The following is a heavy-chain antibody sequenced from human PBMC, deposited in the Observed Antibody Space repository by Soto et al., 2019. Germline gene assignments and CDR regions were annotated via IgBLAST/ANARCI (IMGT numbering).Heavy chain of an antibody. CDR3: ARVAYSGSYYFDY. CDR2: TRNKADSYTT. D-gene: IGHD1-26*01. CDR1: GFTFSDYY. Sequence: EVQLVESGGGLVQPGGSLRLSCAASGFTFSDYYMDWVRQAPGKGLQWVGRTRNKADSYTTEYAASVKGRFTISRDDSKNSLYLQMNSLKTEDTAVYYCARVAYSGSYYFDYWGQGTLVNVSS. V-gene: IGHV3-72*01. J-gene: IGHJ4*02.